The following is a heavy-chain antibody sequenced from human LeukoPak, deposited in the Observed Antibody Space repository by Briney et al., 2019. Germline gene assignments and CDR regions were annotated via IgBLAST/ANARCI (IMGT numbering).Heavy chain of an antibody. Sequence: GGSLRLFCAASGFTFSGYSMNWVRQAPGRGLEWLSYISSGSRTIFYGDSVKGRFIISRDNAKHSLYVLMNSLRADDTAVYYCARESISGDRDFDYWGQRTLITVSS. D-gene: IGHD7-27*01. CDR1: GFTFSGYS. J-gene: IGHJ4*02. CDR3: ARESISGDRDFDY. CDR2: ISSGSRTI. V-gene: IGHV3-48*01.